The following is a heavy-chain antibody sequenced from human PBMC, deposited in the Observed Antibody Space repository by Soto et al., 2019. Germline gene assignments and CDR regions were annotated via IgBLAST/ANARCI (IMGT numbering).Heavy chain of an antibody. CDR2: IKSKTDGGTT. J-gene: IGHJ3*02. CDR1: GFTFSNAW. Sequence: SGGSLRLSCAASGFTFSNAWMNWVRQAPGKGLEWVGRIKSKTDGGTTDYAAPVKGRFTISRDDSKNTLYLQMNSLKTEDTAVYYCTTEKDYYDSSGYYSALHAFGIWGQGTMVTVSS. CDR3: TTEKDYYDSSGYYSALHAFGI. V-gene: IGHV3-15*07. D-gene: IGHD3-22*01.